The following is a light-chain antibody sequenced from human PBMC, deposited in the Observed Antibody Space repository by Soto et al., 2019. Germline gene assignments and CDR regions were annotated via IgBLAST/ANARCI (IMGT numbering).Light chain of an antibody. Sequence: AIRMTQSPSSLSASTGDRVTITCRASQGISSYLAWYQQKPGKAPKLLIYAASTLQSGVPSRFSGSGSGTDFTLTLSCLQSEDFATYYYQQYYSYPRTCCEGTQVEIK. V-gene: IGKV1-8*01. CDR1: QGISSY. J-gene: IGKJ4*01. CDR3: QQYYSYPRT. CDR2: AAS.